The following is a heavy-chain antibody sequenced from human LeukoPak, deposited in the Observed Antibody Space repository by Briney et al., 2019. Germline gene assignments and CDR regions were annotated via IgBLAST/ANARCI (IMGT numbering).Heavy chain of an antibody. CDR1: GHTLTELF. CDR3: ATGGVEAVTTTGFDY. V-gene: IGHV1-24*01. D-gene: IGHD4-17*01. Sequence: ASVKVSCKVSGHTLTELFMHWVRQAPGKGLEWMGGFDPEDGETIYAQKFQGRVTMTEDTSTDTAYMELSSLRSEDTAVYYCATGGVEAVTTTGFDYWGQGTLVTVSS. CDR2: FDPEDGET. J-gene: IGHJ4*02.